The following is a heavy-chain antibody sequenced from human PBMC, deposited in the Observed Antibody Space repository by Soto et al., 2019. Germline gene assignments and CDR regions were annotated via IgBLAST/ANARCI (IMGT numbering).Heavy chain of an antibody. CDR3: AREALRWLQYAGFDY. D-gene: IGHD5-12*01. J-gene: IGHJ4*02. CDR1: GYTFTSYY. CDR2: INPSGGST. V-gene: IGHV1-46*01. Sequence: GPVKVSCKASGYTFTSYYMHWVRQAPGQGLEWMGIINPSGGSTSYAQKFQGRVTMTRDTSTSTVYMELSSLRSEDTAVYYCAREALRWLQYAGFDYWGQGTLVTVSS.